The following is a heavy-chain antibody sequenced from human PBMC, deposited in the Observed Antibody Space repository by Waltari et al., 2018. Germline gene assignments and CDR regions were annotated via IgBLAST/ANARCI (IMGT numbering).Heavy chain of an antibody. Sequence: EMLLVESGGDLVQPGGSLRIPCAASGFTFSGFSMCWVRQAPGKGLEWVAKINPGGSEKSYVDSLKGRFTISRDNAKNSLYLQMNSLRAEDTALYYCAKYSGYDLNLWGQGTLVTV. D-gene: IGHD5-12*01. V-gene: IGHV3-7*01. CDR2: INPGGSEK. CDR1: GFTFSGFS. CDR3: AKYSGYDLNL. J-gene: IGHJ5*02.